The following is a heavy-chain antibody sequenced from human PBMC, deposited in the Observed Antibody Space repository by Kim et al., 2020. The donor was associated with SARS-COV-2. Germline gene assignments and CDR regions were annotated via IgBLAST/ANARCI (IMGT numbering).Heavy chain of an antibody. V-gene: IGHV3-66*01. Sequence: GGSLRLSCAASELTVSSNYMSWVRQAPGKGLEWVPVIYSGGTTYYAGSVKGRFTISRDNSKDTLYLQMNSLRAEDTAVYYCVRAVAGYYFDYWGQGTPVT. CDR1: ELTVSSNY. J-gene: IGHJ4*02. CDR3: VRAVAGYYFDY. CDR2: IYSGGTT. D-gene: IGHD6-19*01.